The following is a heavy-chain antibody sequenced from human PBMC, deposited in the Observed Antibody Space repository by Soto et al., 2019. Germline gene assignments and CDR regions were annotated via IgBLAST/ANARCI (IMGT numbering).Heavy chain of an antibody. V-gene: IGHV1-18*01. J-gene: IGHJ4*02. CDR1: GYNFTGYD. CDR3: ASWPPRTSGDFVTYDFDY. Sequence: ASVKVSCKASGYNFTGYDMSWVRQAPGQGLEWMGWIRANSGNTNYAQKVQGRVTMTTDTSTNTAYMELRSLRADDTAVYYCASWPPRTSGDFVTYDFDYWGPGALVTVSS. D-gene: IGHD3-10*01. CDR2: IRANSGNT.